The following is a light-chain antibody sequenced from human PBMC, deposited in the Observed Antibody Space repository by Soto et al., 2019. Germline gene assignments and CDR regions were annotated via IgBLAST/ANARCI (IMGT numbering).Light chain of an antibody. CDR3: SAYAGSNTFV. V-gene: IGLV2-8*01. J-gene: IGLJ1*01. CDR2: EVT. Sequence: QSALTQPASVSGPPGQSVTISCTGTSSDVGDNYVSWYQQHLGKAPKLIIYEVTLRPSGVPDRFSGSKSGNTASLTVSGLQADDEADYYCSAYAGSNTFVFGTGTKLTVL. CDR1: SSDVGDNY.